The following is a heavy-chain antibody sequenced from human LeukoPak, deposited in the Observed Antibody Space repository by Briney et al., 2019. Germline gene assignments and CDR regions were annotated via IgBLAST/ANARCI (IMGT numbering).Heavy chain of an antibody. CDR2: TGNKANSYST. D-gene: IGHD3-3*01. CDR3: AKDTGRPTDAITMEDNAFDI. V-gene: IGHV3-72*01. CDR1: GFTVSDHY. J-gene: IGHJ3*02. Sequence: GGSLRLSCAASGFTVSDHYIDWVRQAPGKGLEWVGRTGNKANSYSTEYAASVKGRFTISRDDSKNSLYLQMTSLKTEDTAVYYCAKDTGRPTDAITMEDNAFDIWGQGTMVTVSS.